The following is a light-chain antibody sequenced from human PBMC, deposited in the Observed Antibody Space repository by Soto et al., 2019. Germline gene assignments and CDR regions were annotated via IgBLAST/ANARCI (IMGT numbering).Light chain of an antibody. CDR3: CSYAGSSFYV. V-gene: IGLV2-23*02. CDR2: EVS. Sequence: QSALTQPASVSGSPGQSITISCTGPSSDVGSYNLVSWYQQHPGKAPKLMIYEVSKRPSGVSNRFSGSKSGNTASLTISGIQAEDEADYYCCSYAGSSFYVFGTGTKLTVL. J-gene: IGLJ1*01. CDR1: SSDVGSYNL.